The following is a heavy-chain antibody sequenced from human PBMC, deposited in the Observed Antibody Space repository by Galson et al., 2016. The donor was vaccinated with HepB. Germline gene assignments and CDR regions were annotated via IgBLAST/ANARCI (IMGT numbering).Heavy chain of an antibody. Sequence: SVKVSCKASGGTFSDYAISWVRQAPGQGLEWMGGFIPIFGKVNYAQKFQGRVTITADESTRTAYMELSSLRSEDAAVYYCARVSILHYGGLIVEGDYYYGMDVWGQGTTVTVSS. CDR2: FIPIFGKV. CDR3: ARVSILHYGGLIVEGDYYYGMDV. J-gene: IGHJ6*02. CDR1: GGTFSDYA. D-gene: IGHD4-23*01. V-gene: IGHV1-69*13.